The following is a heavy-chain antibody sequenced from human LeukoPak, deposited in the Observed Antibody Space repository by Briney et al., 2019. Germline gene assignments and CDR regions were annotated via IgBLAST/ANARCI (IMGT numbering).Heavy chain of an antibody. V-gene: IGHV3-23*01. CDR1: GFTFSNTA. CDR2: LSSGGNT. J-gene: IGHJ4*02. D-gene: IGHD2-2*03. Sequence: GGSLRISCAVSGFTFSNTAMSWVRQAPGKGLEWVATLSSGGNTHYADSVQGRFTISRDSSKNMLYLQMNSLGVEDTAMYYCAKKVTGNGYHPFDYWGQGALVTVSS. CDR3: AKKVTGNGYHPFDY.